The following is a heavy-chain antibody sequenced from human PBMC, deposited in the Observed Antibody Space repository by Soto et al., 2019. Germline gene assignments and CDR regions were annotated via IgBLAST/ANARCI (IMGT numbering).Heavy chain of an antibody. D-gene: IGHD4-17*01. CDR2: ISTDGSST. CDR3: ARDNNGDYDH. V-gene: IGHV3-74*01. CDR1: GFTFSSYW. J-gene: IGHJ5*02. Sequence: EVQLVKSGGGLVQPGGSLRLSCAASGFTFSSYWIHWVRQGPGKGLVWVSRISTDGSSTSYADSVKGRFTISRDNAKNTLYLQMNSLRDEDTAVYYCARDNNGDYDHWGQGTLVTVSS.